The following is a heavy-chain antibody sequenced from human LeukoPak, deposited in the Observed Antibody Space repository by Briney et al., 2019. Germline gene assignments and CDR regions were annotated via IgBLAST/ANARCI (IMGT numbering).Heavy chain of an antibody. V-gene: IGHV3-21*01. Sequence: GGSLRLSCAASGFTFSSYTMNWVRQAPGKGLEWVSSISSSSGNIYYADSVKGRFTISRDNAKNSLYLQMNGLRAEDTAVYYCAREHDSWGQGTLVTVSS. CDR3: AREHDS. J-gene: IGHJ4*02. CDR2: ISSSSGNI. CDR1: GFTFSSYT.